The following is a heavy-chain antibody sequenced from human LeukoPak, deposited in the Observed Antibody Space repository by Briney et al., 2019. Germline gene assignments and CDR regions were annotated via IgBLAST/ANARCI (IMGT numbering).Heavy chain of an antibody. CDR2: IGGGGDGP. V-gene: IGHV3-23*01. D-gene: IGHD3-10*01. Sequence: PGGSLRLACAASGFTFSHYAMRWVRQAPGKGLEWLSEIGGGGDGPYHADSVKGRFTISRDNSKNTLYLQMNSLRAEDTAVYYCTTSWPKVREGDQWGQGTLVTVSS. CDR3: TTSWPKVREGDQ. J-gene: IGHJ4*02. CDR1: GFTFSHYA.